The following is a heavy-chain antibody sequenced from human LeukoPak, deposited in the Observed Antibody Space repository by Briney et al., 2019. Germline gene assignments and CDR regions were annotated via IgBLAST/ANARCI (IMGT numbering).Heavy chain of an antibody. V-gene: IGHV3-73*01. D-gene: IGHD4-17*01. CDR2: IRSKANSYAT. J-gene: IGHJ2*01. Sequence: GGSLRLSCAASGFTFSGSAMHWVRQASGKGLEWVGRIRSKANSYATAYAASVKGRFTISRDDSKNTACLQMNSLKTEDTAVYYCTRLHGDYWYFDLWGRGTLVTVSS. CDR3: TRLHGDYWYFDL. CDR1: GFTFSGSA.